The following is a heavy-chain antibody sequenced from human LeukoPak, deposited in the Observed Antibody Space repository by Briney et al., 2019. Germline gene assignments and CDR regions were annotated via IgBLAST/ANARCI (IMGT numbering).Heavy chain of an antibody. CDR2: IRYDENVK. CDR1: GFTFSSYG. CDR3: AKGSRSVEIPAGPFDY. Sequence: PGGSLRLSCAASGFTFSSYGMHWVRQAPGRGLEWVAFIRYDENVKNYAESVKGRFTVSRDNSRNTLYLQMNSLRAEDTAVYFCAKGSRSVEIPAGPFDYWGQGTLVTVSS. D-gene: IGHD2-2*01. V-gene: IGHV3-30*02. J-gene: IGHJ4*02.